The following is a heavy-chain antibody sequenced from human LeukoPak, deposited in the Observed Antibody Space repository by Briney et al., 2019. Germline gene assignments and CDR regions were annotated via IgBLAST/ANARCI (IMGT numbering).Heavy chain of an antibody. D-gene: IGHD2-2*01. Sequence: GASVKVSCKASGGTFSSYAISWVRQAPGQGLEWMGGIIPIFGTANYAQKFQGRVTIIADESTSTAYMELSSLRSEDTAVYYCARDRGYCSSTSCYLDYWGQGTLVTVSS. J-gene: IGHJ4*02. CDR3: ARDRGYCSSTSCYLDY. CDR2: IIPIFGTA. V-gene: IGHV1-69*13. CDR1: GGTFSSYA.